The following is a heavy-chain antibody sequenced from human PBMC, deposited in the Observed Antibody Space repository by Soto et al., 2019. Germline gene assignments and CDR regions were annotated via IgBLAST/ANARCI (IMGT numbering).Heavy chain of an antibody. Sequence: QVQLVQSGAEVKKPGASVKVSCKASGYTFTSYAMHWVRQAPGQRLEWMGWINAGNGNTKYSQKFQGRVTITRDTSASTAYMELSSLRSEDTAVYYCAGDLFYGDYPHDYYYYGMDVWGQGTTVTVSS. CDR3: AGDLFYGDYPHDYYYYGMDV. J-gene: IGHJ6*02. CDR1: GYTFTSYA. CDR2: INAGNGNT. V-gene: IGHV1-3*01. D-gene: IGHD4-17*01.